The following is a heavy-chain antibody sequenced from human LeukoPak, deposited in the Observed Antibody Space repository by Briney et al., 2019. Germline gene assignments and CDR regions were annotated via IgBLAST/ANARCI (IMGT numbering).Heavy chain of an antibody. J-gene: IGHJ5*02. CDR1: GGTFSSYT. Sequence: SVKVSCKASGGTFSSYTISWVRQAPGQGLEWVGRIIPILGIANYAQKFQGRVTITADKSTSTAYMELSSLRSEDTAVYYCARDHHGTAMVYYNWFDPWGQGTLVTVSS. CDR2: IIPILGIA. D-gene: IGHD5-18*01. V-gene: IGHV1-69*04. CDR3: ARDHHGTAMVYYNWFDP.